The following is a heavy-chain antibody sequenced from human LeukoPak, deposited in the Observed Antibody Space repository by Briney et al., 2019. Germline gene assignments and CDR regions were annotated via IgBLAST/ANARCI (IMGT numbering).Heavy chain of an antibody. D-gene: IGHD3-22*01. CDR3: ARGLSDYYDSSGYNYYYYGMDV. CDR1: GGTFSSYA. CDR2: IIPIFGTA. V-gene: IGHV1-69*13. J-gene: IGHJ6*02. Sequence: SVKVSCKASGGTFSSYAISWVRQAPGQGLEWMGGIIPIFGTANYAQKFQGRVTITADESTSTAYMELSGLRSEDTAVYYCARGLSDYYDSSGYNYYYYGMDVWGQGTTVTVSS.